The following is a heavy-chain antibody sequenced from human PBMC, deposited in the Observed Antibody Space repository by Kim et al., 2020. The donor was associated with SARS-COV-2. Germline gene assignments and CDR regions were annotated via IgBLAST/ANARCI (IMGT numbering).Heavy chain of an antibody. CDR2: ISSSIDYT. CDR3: ARVSLGSISWYYFAY. V-gene: IGHV3-11*05. CDR1: GFTFSDYY. D-gene: IGHD6-13*01. J-gene: IGHJ4*01. Sequence: GGSLRLSCAASGFTFSDYYMSWIRQAPGKGLEWVSYISSSIDYTNYADSLKGRFTISRDNAKNSIYLQMNSLRADDTAVYYCARVSLGSISWYYFAYWG.